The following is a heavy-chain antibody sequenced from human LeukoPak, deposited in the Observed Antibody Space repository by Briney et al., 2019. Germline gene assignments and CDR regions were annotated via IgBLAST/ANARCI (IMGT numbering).Heavy chain of an antibody. Sequence: SETLSLTCTVSGGSISSYYWSWIRQPAGKGLEWIGRIYTNGSTNYNPSLKSRVTMSVDTSKNQFSLKLSSVTAADTAVYYCARGAMITFGGVIVYDAFDIWGQGTMVTVSS. CDR2: IYTNGST. CDR3: ARGAMITFGGVIVYDAFDI. CDR1: GGSISSYY. V-gene: IGHV4-4*07. D-gene: IGHD3-16*02. J-gene: IGHJ3*02.